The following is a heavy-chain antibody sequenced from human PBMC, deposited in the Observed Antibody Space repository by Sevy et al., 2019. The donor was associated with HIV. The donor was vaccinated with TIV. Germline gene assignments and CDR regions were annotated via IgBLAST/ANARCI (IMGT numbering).Heavy chain of an antibody. CDR2: IRYDGSNK. CDR3: AKDPDRSSSWYDY. Sequence: GGSLRLSCAASGFTFSTYGMHWVRQAPGKGLEWVAFIRYDGSNKYYPDSVKGRVTTSRDNSKNTLYLQMNSLRPEDTAVYYCAKDPDRSSSWYDYWGQGTLVTVSS. J-gene: IGHJ4*02. CDR1: GFTFSTYG. D-gene: IGHD6-13*01. V-gene: IGHV3-30*02.